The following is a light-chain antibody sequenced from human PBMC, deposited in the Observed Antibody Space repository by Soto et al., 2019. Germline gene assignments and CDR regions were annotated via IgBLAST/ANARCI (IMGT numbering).Light chain of an antibody. CDR1: QTINSW. J-gene: IGKJ2*01. V-gene: IGKV1-5*03. CDR2: KAS. Sequence: DIQMTQSPFTLSASVGDRVTITCRASQTINSWLAWYQQKPGKAPRLLIYKASSLESGVPSRFSGSGSGTEFTLTISSLQPDDFATYYCQQYDSVPYTFGQGTK. CDR3: QQYDSVPYT.